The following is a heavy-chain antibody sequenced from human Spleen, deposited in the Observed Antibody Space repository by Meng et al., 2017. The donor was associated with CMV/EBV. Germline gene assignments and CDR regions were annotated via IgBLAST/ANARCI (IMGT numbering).Heavy chain of an antibody. CDR2: INNIGST. D-gene: IGHD6-13*01. Sequence: SETLSLTCTVSGASISSGRSYWDWIRQPPGKGLEWIGEINNIGSTNDIPFLRSRVTISLDTSKYQFSLELSSVTAADTAVYYCARGHEQQTGFDFWGQGTLVTVSS. CDR1: GASISSGRSY. J-gene: IGHJ4*02. V-gene: IGHV4-39*07. CDR3: ARGHEQQTGFDF.